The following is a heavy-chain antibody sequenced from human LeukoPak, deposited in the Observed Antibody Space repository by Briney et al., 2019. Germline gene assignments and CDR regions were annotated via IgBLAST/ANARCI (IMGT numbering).Heavy chain of an antibody. J-gene: IGHJ4*02. CDR1: GFIFSRYG. D-gene: IGHD3-10*01. V-gene: IGHV3-30*03. Sequence: PGGSLRLSCAASGFIFSRYGMHWVRHAPGKGLEWVAVVSYDGTETKYADSVKGRLNLSRENSKNMVYLQMNSLTFEDTAVYYCARYLWFGNSFDYWGQGTLVTVSS. CDR3: ARYLWFGNSFDY. CDR2: VSYDGTET.